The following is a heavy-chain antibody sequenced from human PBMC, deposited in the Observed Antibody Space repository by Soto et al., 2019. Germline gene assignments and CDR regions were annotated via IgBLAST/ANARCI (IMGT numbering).Heavy chain of an antibody. CDR3: ARRYGGGFDY. V-gene: IGHV4-59*08. D-gene: IGHD3-10*01. Sequence: QVQLLESGPGLVKPSETLSLTCTVSGGSISSYYWSWIRQPPGKGLEWIGDIYSSGSTNYNPSLKRRVTISVDTSKNQFSLKLSSVTAADTAVYYCARRYGGGFDYWGQGTLVTVSS. CDR1: GGSISSYY. CDR2: IYSSGST. J-gene: IGHJ4*02.